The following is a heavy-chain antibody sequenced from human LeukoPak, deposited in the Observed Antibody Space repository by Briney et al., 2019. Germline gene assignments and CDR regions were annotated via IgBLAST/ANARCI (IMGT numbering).Heavy chain of an antibody. D-gene: IGHD3-22*01. CDR1: GGSFSGYY. Sequence: SETLSLTCAVYGGSFSGYYWSWIRQHPGKGLEWIGYIYYSGSTYYNPSLKSRVTISVDTSKNQFSLKLSSVTAADTAVYYCARTSLGGYYDSSGLYYFDYWGQGTLVTVSS. J-gene: IGHJ4*02. CDR3: ARTSLGGYYDSSGLYYFDY. CDR2: IYYSGST. V-gene: IGHV4-31*11.